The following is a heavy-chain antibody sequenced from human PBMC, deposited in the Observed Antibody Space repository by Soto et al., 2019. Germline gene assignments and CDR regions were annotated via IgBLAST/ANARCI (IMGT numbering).Heavy chain of an antibody. Sequence: SETLSLTCTVSGGSISSYYWSWIRQPPGKGLEWIGYIYYSGSTNYNPSLKSRVTISVDTSKNQFSLKLSSVTAADTAVYYCARGRAAADFMNWFDPWGQGTLVTVSS. CDR1: GGSISSYY. CDR2: IYYSGST. V-gene: IGHV4-59*01. J-gene: IGHJ5*02. CDR3: ARGRAAADFMNWFDP. D-gene: IGHD6-13*01.